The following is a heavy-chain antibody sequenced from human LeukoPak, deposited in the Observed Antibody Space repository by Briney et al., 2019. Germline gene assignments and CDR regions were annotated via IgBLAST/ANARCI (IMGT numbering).Heavy chain of an antibody. CDR1: GYSISSGYY. J-gene: IGHJ4*02. CDR2: IYHSGST. CDR3: ARRAVAGRYYFDY. D-gene: IGHD6-19*01. V-gene: IGHV4-38-2*01. Sequence: PSETLSLTCAVSGYSISSGYYWGWIRQPPGKGLEWIGSIYHSGSTYYNPSLKSRVTISVDTSKNQFSLKLSSVTAADTAGYYCARRAVAGRYYFDYWGPRTLVTVSS.